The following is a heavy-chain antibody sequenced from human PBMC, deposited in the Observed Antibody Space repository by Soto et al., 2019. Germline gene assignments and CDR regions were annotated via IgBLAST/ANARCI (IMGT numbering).Heavy chain of an antibody. CDR1: GFTFSTYW. V-gene: IGHV3-7*03. D-gene: IGHD3-10*01. CDR2: IKQDESEK. Sequence: GGSLRLSCAASGFTFSTYWMSWVRQAPGRGLEWVANIKQDESEKYYVDSVKGRFTISRDNAKNSLYLQMNSLRAEDTALYYCARIVRDIGVIAPHLDSWGLGTLVTVSS. CDR3: ARIVRDIGVIAPHLDS. J-gene: IGHJ4*02.